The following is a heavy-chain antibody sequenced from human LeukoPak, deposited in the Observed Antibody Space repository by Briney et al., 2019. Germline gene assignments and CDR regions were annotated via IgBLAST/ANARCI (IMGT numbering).Heavy chain of an antibody. CDR1: GFTFSSYA. CDR3: AKDRYSSGWYGVDY. V-gene: IGHV3-30*04. D-gene: IGHD6-13*01. J-gene: IGHJ4*02. CDR2: RSYDGSIK. Sequence: PGRSLRLSCAASGFTFSSYAMHWVRQAPGKGLEWGTFRSYDGSIKYYADSVKGRVTISRDNSKDTLYLQMDSLRTEDAAMYYCAKDRYSSGWYGVDYWGQGTLVTVSS.